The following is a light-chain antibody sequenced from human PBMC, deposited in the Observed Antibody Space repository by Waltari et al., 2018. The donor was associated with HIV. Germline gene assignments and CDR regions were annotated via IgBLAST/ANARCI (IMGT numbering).Light chain of an antibody. V-gene: IGLV1-47*01. CDR1: RSNIGSTY. CDR3: AAWDGSLSAYVL. Sequence: QSVLTQPPSASGTPGQRVTISCSGRRSNIGSTYVYWYQQLPGTAPKLLIYRNNQRPSGVPDRFSGSKSGTSASLAISGLRSDDEADYYCAAWDGSLSAYVLFGGGTKLTVL. CDR2: RNN. J-gene: IGLJ2*01.